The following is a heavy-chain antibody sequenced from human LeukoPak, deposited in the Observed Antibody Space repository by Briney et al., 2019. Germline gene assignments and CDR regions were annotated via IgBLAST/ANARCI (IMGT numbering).Heavy chain of an antibody. Sequence: GGSLRLSFAASGFSFRSYAMTWVRQAPGKGLEWVSAIGGSESSTYYADSVKGRFTVSRDNSKSTLYLQMNSLRAEDTAIYYCAKGETYLVVTSMSDSWGQGTLVTVSS. CDR3: AKGETYLVVTSMSDS. CDR1: GFSFRSYA. J-gene: IGHJ4*02. V-gene: IGHV3-23*01. D-gene: IGHD2-21*02. CDR2: IGGSESST.